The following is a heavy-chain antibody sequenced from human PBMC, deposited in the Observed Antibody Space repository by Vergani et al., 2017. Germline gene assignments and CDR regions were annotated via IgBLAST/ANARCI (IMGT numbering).Heavy chain of an antibody. D-gene: IGHD3-16*01. V-gene: IGHV3-30*18. CDR3: AKLRPPQLGDYVGNDAFDI. Sequence: QVQLQQWGAGLLKPSETLSLTCAVYGGSFSGYYWSWIRQPPGKGLEWVAVISYDGSNKYYADSVKGRFTISRDNSKNTLYLQMNSLRAEDTAVYYCAKLRPPQLGDYVGNDAFDIWGQGTMVTVSS. CDR1: GGSFSGYY. J-gene: IGHJ3*02. CDR2: ISYDGSNK.